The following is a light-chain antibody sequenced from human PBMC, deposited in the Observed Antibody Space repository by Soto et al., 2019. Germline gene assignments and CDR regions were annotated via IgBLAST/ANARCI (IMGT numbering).Light chain of an antibody. CDR1: SSNIGAGYE. V-gene: IGLV1-40*01. Sequence: QSVLTQPPSVSEAPGQRVTISCTGSSSNIGAGYEAHWYQQVPGTAPKLLIYENNNRPSGVPDRFSGPKSGTSASLAITGLRAEDEAEYYCQSYDSSLSGYVFGTGTKLTVL. CDR3: QSYDSSLSGYV. J-gene: IGLJ1*01. CDR2: ENN.